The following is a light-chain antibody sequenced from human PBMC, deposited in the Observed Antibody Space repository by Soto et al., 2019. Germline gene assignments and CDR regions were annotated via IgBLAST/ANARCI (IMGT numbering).Light chain of an antibody. Sequence: ALTQPASVSGSTGQSITISCTGTSSDVGGYNYVSWYQQHPGKAPKFMIYDVSNRPSGVSTRFSGSKSGNTASLTIPGLQAEDEADYYCNSYTTSNTRQIVFGTGTKVTVL. CDR1: SSDVGGYNY. V-gene: IGLV2-14*01. CDR3: NSYTTSNTRQIV. J-gene: IGLJ1*01. CDR2: DVS.